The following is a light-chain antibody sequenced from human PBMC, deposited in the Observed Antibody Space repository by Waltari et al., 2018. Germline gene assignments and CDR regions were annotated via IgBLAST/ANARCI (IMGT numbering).Light chain of an antibody. CDR2: STN. CDR1: SGSVSTPSY. Sequence: QPVVTQEPSFSVSPGGTVTLTCGLSSGSVSTPSYPSWYQQTPGQAPRPLISSTNTRPSGVPDRISGSILGNKAALTITGAQADDESDYYCVLYMGGGILFGGGTKLTVL. V-gene: IGLV8-61*01. J-gene: IGLJ3*02. CDR3: VLYMGGGIL.